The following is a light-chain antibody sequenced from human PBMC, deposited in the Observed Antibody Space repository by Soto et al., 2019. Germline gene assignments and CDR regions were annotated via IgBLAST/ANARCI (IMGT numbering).Light chain of an antibody. CDR1: SSNVGAGFD. CDR2: GST. Sequence: QSVLTQPPSVSGAPGQWVTISCTGVSSNVGAGFDVHWYQQLPGTAPKLLIYGSTNRPSGVPDRFSASKSDTSASLAIAGLQAEDEADYYCPSYDNSLSGDVFGTGTKLTVL. V-gene: IGLV1-40*01. J-gene: IGLJ1*01. CDR3: PSYDNSLSGDV.